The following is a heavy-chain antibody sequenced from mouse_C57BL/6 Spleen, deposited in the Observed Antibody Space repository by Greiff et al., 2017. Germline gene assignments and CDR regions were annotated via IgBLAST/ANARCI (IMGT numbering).Heavy chain of an antibody. CDR3: ARNGYWGFDY. D-gene: IGHD2-3*01. J-gene: IGHJ2*01. Sequence: EVQLQQSGPELVKPGASVKIPCKASGYTFTDYNMDWVKQSHGKSLEWIGDINPNNGGSFYNQKFKGKATLTVDKSSSTAYMVLRSLTSEDTAVYYCARNGYWGFDYWGQGTTLTVSS. CDR2: INPNNGGS. CDR1: GYTFTDYN. V-gene: IGHV1-18*01.